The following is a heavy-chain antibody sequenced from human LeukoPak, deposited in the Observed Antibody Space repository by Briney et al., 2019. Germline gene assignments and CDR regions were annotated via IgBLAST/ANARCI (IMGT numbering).Heavy chain of an antibody. V-gene: IGHV3-48*01. CDR3: ASQLGGNVY. J-gene: IGHJ4*02. CDR2: ISSSSSTI. Sequence: PGGSLRLSCAASGFTFSTYAMSWVRQAPGKGLEWVSYISSSSSTIKYADTVKGRFTISRDNAKKSLYLQMDSLRAEDTAVYFCASQLGGNVYWGQGTLVTVSS. D-gene: IGHD3-16*01. CDR1: GFTFSTYA.